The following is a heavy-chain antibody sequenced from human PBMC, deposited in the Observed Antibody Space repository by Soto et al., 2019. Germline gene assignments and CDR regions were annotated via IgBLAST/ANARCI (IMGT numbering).Heavy chain of an antibody. V-gene: IGHV4-4*02. Sequence: QVQLQESGPGLVKPSGTLSLTCAVSGGSISSSNWWSWVRQPPGKGLEWIGEIYHSGSTNYIPSLKSRVTLSVDKSNNQLSLKRSSVTGVDTAVYYCASGYYDYVWGSYRRGGMDVWGQGTTVTVSS. D-gene: IGHD3-16*02. J-gene: IGHJ6*02. CDR3: ASGYYDYVWGSYRRGGMDV. CDR2: IYHSGST. CDR1: GGSISSSNW.